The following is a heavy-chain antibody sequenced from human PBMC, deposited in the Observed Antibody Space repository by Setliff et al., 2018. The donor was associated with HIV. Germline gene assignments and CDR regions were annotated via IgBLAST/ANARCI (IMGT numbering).Heavy chain of an antibody. J-gene: IGHJ4*02. CDR3: ARDYYDSSGYIFFPGLPDY. CDR2: INPNNGGT. CDR1: GYTFTSYG. Sequence: ASVKVSCKASGYTFTSYGVSWVRQAPGQGLEWMGWINPNNGGTNYAQKSQGRVTMTRDTSISTAYMELSRLRSDDTAVYYCARDYYDSSGYIFFPGLPDYWGQGTLVTVSS. D-gene: IGHD3-22*01. V-gene: IGHV1-2*02.